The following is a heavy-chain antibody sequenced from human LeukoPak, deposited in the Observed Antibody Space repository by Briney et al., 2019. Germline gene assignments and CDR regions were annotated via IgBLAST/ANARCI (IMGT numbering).Heavy chain of an antibody. D-gene: IGHD6-19*01. Sequence: PGGSLRLSCAASGFSVSSNYMTWVRQAPGKELEWVSVIYSGGSTYYADSAKGRFTISRDNSKNTVYLQMNSLRAEDTDVYYCARGRSGWYLDYWGQGTLVTVSS. CDR3: ARGRSGWYLDY. CDR2: IYSGGST. CDR1: GFSVSSNY. V-gene: IGHV3-66*01. J-gene: IGHJ4*02.